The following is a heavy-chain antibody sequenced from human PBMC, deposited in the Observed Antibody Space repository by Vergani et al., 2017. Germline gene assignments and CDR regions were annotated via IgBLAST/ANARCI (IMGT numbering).Heavy chain of an antibody. V-gene: IGHV3-23*01. J-gene: IGHJ6*03. CDR1: GFTFSSYA. D-gene: IGHD3-3*01. Sequence: EVQLLESGGGLVQPGGSLRLSCAASGFTFSSYAMSWVRQAPGKGLEWVSAISGSGGSTYYADSVKGRFTLSRDNSKNTLYLQMNSLRAEDTAVYYCARVPAVRRFLGGNYYYYMDVWGKGTTVTVSS. CDR3: ARVPAVRRFLGGNYYYYMDV. CDR2: ISGSGGST.